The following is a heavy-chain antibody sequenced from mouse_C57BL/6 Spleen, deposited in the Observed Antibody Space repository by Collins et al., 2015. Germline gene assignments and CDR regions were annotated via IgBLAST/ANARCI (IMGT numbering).Heavy chain of an antibody. Sequence: CTASGFNIKDDYMHWVKQRPEQGLEWIGWIDPENGDTEYASKFQDKATITSDTSSSTAYLQLSSLTSEDTAVYYCTIGYKWGQGTTLTVSS. CDR1: GFNIKDDY. V-gene: IGHV14-4*01. J-gene: IGHJ2*01. CDR2: IDPENGDT. CDR3: TIGYK. D-gene: IGHD1-2*01.